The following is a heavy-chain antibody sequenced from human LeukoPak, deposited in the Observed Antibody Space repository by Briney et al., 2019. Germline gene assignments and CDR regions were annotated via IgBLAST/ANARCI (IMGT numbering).Heavy chain of an antibody. J-gene: IGHJ5*02. CDR3: ATIMGGGSGWFDP. V-gene: IGHV4-61*01. Sequence: PSETLSLTCTVSGGSISSGSYYWSWIRQPPGKGLEWIGYIYYRGNANYNPSLKSRFTISVDTSKNQFSLKLNSVTAADTAVYYCATIMGGGSGWFDPWGQGTLVTVSS. CDR2: IYYRGNA. CDR1: GGSISSGSYY. D-gene: IGHD1-26*01.